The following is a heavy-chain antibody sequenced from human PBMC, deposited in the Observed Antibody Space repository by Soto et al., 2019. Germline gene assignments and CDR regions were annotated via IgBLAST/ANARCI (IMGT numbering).Heavy chain of an antibody. Sequence: GGSLRLSCAASGFTFSSYAMSWVRQAPGKGLEWVSAISGSGGSTYYADSVKGRFTISRDNSKNTLYLQMNSLRAEDTAVYYCAKDPGKHMWLLVGRDAFDIWGQGTTVTVSS. CDR2: ISGSGGST. CDR1: GFTFSSYA. J-gene: IGHJ3*02. V-gene: IGHV3-23*01. D-gene: IGHD5-12*01. CDR3: AKDPGKHMWLLVGRDAFDI.